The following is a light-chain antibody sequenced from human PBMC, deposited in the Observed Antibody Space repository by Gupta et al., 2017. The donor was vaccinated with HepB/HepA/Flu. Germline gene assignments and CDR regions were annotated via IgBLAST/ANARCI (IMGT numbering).Light chain of an antibody. CDR1: QSVSSN. J-gene: IGKJ1*01. CDR2: VAS. V-gene: IGKV3-15*01. CDR3: QQYDNWPPT. Sequence: EIVMTQSPATLSVSPGESATISRRASQSVSSNLAWHQQKPGQAPRLLMYVASSRATGVPARFSGSGSGTEFTLTISSLRAEDFAVYYCQQYDNWPPTFGQGTKVEIK.